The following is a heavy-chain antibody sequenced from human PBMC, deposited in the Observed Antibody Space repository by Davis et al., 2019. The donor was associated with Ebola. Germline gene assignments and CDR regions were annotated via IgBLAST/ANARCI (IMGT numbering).Heavy chain of an antibody. V-gene: IGHV1-18*01. CDR2: ISAYNGNT. CDR3: ARVVTVGIDAFDI. J-gene: IGHJ3*02. D-gene: IGHD4-23*01. Sequence: ASVKVSCKASGYTSISYAISWVRQAPGQGLAWMGWISAYNGNTNHAQKLQGRVTMTTDTSTSTAYMELRRLRSDDTAVYYCARVVTVGIDAFDIWGQGTMVTVSS. CDR1: GYTSISYA.